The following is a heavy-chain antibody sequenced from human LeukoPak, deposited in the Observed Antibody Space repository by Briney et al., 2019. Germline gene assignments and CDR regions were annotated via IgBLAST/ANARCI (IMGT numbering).Heavy chain of an antibody. CDR2: MNPNSGNT. CDR1: GYTFTSYD. J-gene: IGHJ4*02. Sequence: ASVKVSCKASGYTFTSYDINWVRQATGQGLEWMGWMNPNSGNTGYAQKFQGRVTITRNTSVSTAYMELSSLRSEDTAVYYCARGWEPYYFDYWGQGTLVTVSS. CDR3: ARGWEPYYFDY. D-gene: IGHD1-26*01. V-gene: IGHV1-8*03.